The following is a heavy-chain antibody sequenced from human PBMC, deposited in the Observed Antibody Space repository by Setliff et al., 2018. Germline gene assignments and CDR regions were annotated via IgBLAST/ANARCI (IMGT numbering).Heavy chain of an antibody. V-gene: IGHV3-23*01. CDR3: VRDGDYXDSRGYYDY. CDR2: ISGSGGST. Sequence: GESLKISCAASGFTFSSYAMSWVRQAPGKGLEWVSAISGSGGSTYYADSVKGRFTISRDNAKNSLYRQMNSLRAEDTAVYYCVRDGDYXDSRGYYDYWGQGTMVTVSS. J-gene: IGHJ4*03. D-gene: IGHD3-22*01. CDR1: GFTFSSYA.